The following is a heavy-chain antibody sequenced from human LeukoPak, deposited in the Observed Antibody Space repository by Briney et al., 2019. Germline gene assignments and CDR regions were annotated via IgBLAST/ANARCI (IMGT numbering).Heavy chain of an antibody. D-gene: IGHD3-22*01. CDR2: IIPIFGTA. Sequence: GASVTVSCTASGYTFTNFGISWVRQAPGQGLEWMGGIIPIFGTANYAQKFQGRVTITADESTSTAYMELSSLRSEDTAVYYCASGLYYDSEFQHWGQGTLVTVSS. J-gene: IGHJ1*01. CDR3: ASGLYYDSEFQH. V-gene: IGHV1-69*13. CDR1: GYTFTNFG.